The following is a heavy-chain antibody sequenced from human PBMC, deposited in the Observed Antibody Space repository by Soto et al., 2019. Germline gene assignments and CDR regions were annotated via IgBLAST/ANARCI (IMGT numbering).Heavy chain of an antibody. D-gene: IGHD6-13*01. Sequence: QVQLVESGGGVVEPGRSLRLSCAASGFTFSSYSMHWVRQAPGKGLEWLTVISDSGGNKYYADSVKGRFTISRDNSKNTLYLQVNTLRSDDTAVYYCARDHIPAAGLYWFDSWGQGTLVIVSS. CDR1: GFTFSSYS. CDR3: ARDHIPAAGLYWFDS. J-gene: IGHJ5*01. CDR2: ISDSGGNK. V-gene: IGHV3-30-3*01.